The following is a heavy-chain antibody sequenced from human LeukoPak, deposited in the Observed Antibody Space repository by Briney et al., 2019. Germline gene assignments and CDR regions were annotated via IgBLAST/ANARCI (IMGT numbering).Heavy chain of an antibody. V-gene: IGHV1-18*01. D-gene: IGHD5-18*01. Sequence: ASVKVSCKASGDTFSTFGITWVRQAPGQGLEWMGWISGRKGNTNYAQNLQDRVTMTTDTSTTTAYMDLRGLRSDDTAVYYCARRGSGYSYGSGFSYYYMDVWGEGTTVTVS. CDR3: ARRGSGYSYGSGFSYYYMDV. CDR1: GDTFSTFG. CDR2: ISGRKGNT. J-gene: IGHJ6*03.